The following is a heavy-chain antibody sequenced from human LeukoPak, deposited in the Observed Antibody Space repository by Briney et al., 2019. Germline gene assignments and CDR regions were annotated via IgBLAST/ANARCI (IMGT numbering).Heavy chain of an antibody. CDR2: IYTSGIT. CDR3: AREDAGGTYSFDY. CDR1: GFTVSSNF. Sequence: GGSLRLSCAVSGFTVSSNFMSWVRQAPGKSPGWVSVIYTSGITYYADSVRGRFTISRDNSKNTLYLQMDSLTAEDTAVYYCAREDAGGTYSFDYWGQGTLVTVSS. V-gene: IGHV3-66*01. D-gene: IGHD1-26*01. J-gene: IGHJ4*02.